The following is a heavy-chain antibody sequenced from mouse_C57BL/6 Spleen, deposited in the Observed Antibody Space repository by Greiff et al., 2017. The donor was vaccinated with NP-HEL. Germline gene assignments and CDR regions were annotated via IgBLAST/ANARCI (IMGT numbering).Heavy chain of an antibody. J-gene: IGHJ4*01. CDR2: ISSGSSTI. CDR1: GFTFSDYG. Sequence: VESGGGLVKPGGSLKLSCAASGFTFSDYGMHWVRQAPEKGLEWVAYISSGSSTIYYADTVKGRFTISRDNAKNTLFLQMTSLRSEDTAMYYCARDWDYDEDAMDYWGQGTSVTVSS. D-gene: IGHD2-4*01. V-gene: IGHV5-17*01. CDR3: ARDWDYDEDAMDY.